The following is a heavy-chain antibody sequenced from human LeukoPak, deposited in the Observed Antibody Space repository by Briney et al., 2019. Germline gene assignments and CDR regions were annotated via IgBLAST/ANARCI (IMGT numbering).Heavy chain of an antibody. D-gene: IGHD3-22*01. J-gene: IGHJ6*03. Sequence: ASVKVSCKASGYTFTGYYMHWVRQAPGQGLEWMGWINPNSGGTNYAQKLQGRVTMTTDTSTSTAYMELRSLRSDDTAVYYCARGPGGRSGYYPLEDYYYYHYMDVWGKGTTVTVSS. CDR1: GYTFTGYY. V-gene: IGHV1-2*02. CDR3: ARGPGGRSGYYPLEDYYYYHYMDV. CDR2: INPNSGGT.